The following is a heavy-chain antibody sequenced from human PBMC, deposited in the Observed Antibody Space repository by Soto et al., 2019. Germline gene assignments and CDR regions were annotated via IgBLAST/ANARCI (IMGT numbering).Heavy chain of an antibody. CDR3: AKDMELEAAGPFDY. CDR2: ISWNSGSI. Sequence: PGGSLRLSCAASGFTFDDYAMHWVRQAPGKGLEWVSGISWNSGSIGYADSVKGRFTISRDNAKNSLYLQMNSLRAEDTALYYCAKDMELEAAGPFDYWGQGTLVTVSS. V-gene: IGHV3-9*01. CDR1: GFTFDDYA. J-gene: IGHJ4*02. D-gene: IGHD6-13*01.